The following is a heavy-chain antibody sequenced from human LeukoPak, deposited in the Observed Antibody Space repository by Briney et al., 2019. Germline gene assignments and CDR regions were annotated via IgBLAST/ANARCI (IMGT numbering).Heavy chain of an antibody. CDR3: ARDPPNDGNAYYHFDY. J-gene: IGHJ4*02. Sequence: GGSLRLSCGASGFTFSRYWMHWVRQAPGKGLVWVSRINSDGSSTSYADSVKGRFTISRDNAKNTLYLQMNSLRAEDTAIYYCARDPPNDGNAYYHFDYWGQGSLVTVSS. V-gene: IGHV3-74*01. CDR2: INSDGSST. D-gene: IGHD3-22*01. CDR1: GFTFSRYW.